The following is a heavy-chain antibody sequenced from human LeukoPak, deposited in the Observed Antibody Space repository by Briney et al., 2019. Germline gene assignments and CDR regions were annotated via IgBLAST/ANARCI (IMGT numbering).Heavy chain of an antibody. CDR2: INHSGST. J-gene: IGHJ4*02. D-gene: IGHD1-26*01. Sequence: SETLSLTCAVYGGSFSGYYWSWIRQPPGKGLEWIGEINHSGSTNYNPSLKSRVTISVDTSKNQFSLKLSSVTAADTAVYYCAREGAHSFDYWGQGTLVTVSS. CDR1: GGSFSGYY. CDR3: AREGAHSFDY. V-gene: IGHV4-34*01.